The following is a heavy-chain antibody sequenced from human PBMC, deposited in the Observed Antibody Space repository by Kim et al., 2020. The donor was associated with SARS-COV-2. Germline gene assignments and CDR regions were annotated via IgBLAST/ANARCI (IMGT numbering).Heavy chain of an antibody. CDR3: AKYYRGTYRDAFDI. Sequence: GGSLRLSCAASGFTFSIYAMSWVRQAPGKGLEWVSTISGSGGSTYYADSVKGRFTISRDNSKNMLYLQMNSLRAEDTALYYCAKYYRGTYRDAFDIWGQGTMVTVSS. J-gene: IGHJ3*02. V-gene: IGHV3-23*01. D-gene: IGHD3-16*02. CDR2: ISGSGGST. CDR1: GFTFSIYA.